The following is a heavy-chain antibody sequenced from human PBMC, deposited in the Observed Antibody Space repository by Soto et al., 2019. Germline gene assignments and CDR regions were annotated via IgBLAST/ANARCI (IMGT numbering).Heavy chain of an antibody. CDR3: ARDIISGLGDASDF. Sequence: PGGSLRLSCAASGFTFSSYGMHWVRQAPGKGLEWMAVIWYDGSNKYYADSVKGRFTISRDNSKNTLYLQMNSLRAEDTAVYYCARDIISGLGDASDFWGRGTMVTVSS. CDR2: IWYDGSNK. D-gene: IGHD3-10*01. J-gene: IGHJ3*01. CDR1: GFTFSSYG. V-gene: IGHV3-33*01.